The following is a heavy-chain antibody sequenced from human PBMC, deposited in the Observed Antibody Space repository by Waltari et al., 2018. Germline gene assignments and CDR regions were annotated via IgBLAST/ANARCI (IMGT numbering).Heavy chain of an antibody. J-gene: IGHJ4*02. Sequence: EVQLLESGGGLVQPGGSLRLSCAASGFTFSSYAMSWVRQAPGKGLEWVSASSGSGGSTDYADSVKGRFTISRDNSKKTLYLQMNSLRAEETAVYYCAKDPPHWNGGEGGDYWGQGTLVTVSS. CDR1: GFTFSSYA. CDR3: AKDPPHWNGGEGGDY. CDR2: SSGSGGST. V-gene: IGHV3-23*01. D-gene: IGHD1-1*01.